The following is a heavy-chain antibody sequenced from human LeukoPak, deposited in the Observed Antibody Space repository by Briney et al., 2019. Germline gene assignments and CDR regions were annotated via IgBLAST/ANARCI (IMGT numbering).Heavy chain of an antibody. CDR1: GGSISSGGYS. V-gene: IGHV4-30-2*01. Sequence: KPSETLSLTCAVSGGSISSGGYSWSWIRQPPGKGLEGIGYIYHSGSTYYNPSLKSRVTISVDRSKNQFSLKLSSVTAADTAVYYCARGYYYDSSGYYTAYWYFDLWGRGTLVTVSS. J-gene: IGHJ2*01. CDR2: IYHSGST. CDR3: ARGYYYDSSGYYTAYWYFDL. D-gene: IGHD3-22*01.